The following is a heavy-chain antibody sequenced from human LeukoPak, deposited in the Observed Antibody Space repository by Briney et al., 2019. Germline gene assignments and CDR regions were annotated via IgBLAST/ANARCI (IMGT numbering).Heavy chain of an antibody. D-gene: IGHD1-1*01. CDR3: AREGTSGTHLNWFDP. CDR2: IYSSGST. CDR1: GGSISSYY. J-gene: IGHJ5*02. Sequence: SETLSLTCTVSGGSISSYYWSWIRQPPGKGLEWIGHIYSSGSTNYNPSLKSRVTLSVDTSKNQFSLKLSSVTAADTAVYYCAREGTSGTHLNWFDPWGQGTLATVSS. V-gene: IGHV4-59*01.